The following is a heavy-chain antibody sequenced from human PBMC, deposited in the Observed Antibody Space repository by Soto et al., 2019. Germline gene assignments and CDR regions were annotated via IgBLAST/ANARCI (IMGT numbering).Heavy chain of an antibody. CDR1: GFTFSSYA. CDR2: ISGSGGST. Sequence: PGGSLRLSCAAFGFTFSSYAMSRVRQAPGKGLEWVSAISGSGGSTYYADSVKGRFTISRDNSKNTLYLQMNSLRAEDTAVYYCATRAQQLVYYWDYYGMDVWGQGTTVTVSS. D-gene: IGHD6-13*01. CDR3: ATRAQQLVYYWDYYGMDV. J-gene: IGHJ6*02. V-gene: IGHV3-23*01.